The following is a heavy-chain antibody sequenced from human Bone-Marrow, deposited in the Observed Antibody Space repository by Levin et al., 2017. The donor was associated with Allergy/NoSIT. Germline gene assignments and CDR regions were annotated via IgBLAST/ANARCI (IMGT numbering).Heavy chain of an antibody. V-gene: IGHV3-48*04. J-gene: IGHJ6*02. CDR1: GFTLSSYS. CDR2: ISVSGTTI. Sequence: GESLKISCTASGFTLSSYSMNWVRQAPGKGLEWLSYISVSGTTIYYADSVKGRFTISRDNAKNSLFLQMSSLTAEDTAVYYCARDNYYESSGYFSQTFYNYVLDVWGQGTTVTVSS. D-gene: IGHD3-22*01. CDR3: ARDNYYESSGYFSQTFYNYVLDV.